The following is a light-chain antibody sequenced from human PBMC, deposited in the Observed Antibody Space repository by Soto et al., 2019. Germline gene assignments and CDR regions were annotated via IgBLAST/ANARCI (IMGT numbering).Light chain of an antibody. CDR1: SNDDGGYNY. CDR2: DVS. J-gene: IGLJ1*01. CDR3: SSYTTSNTRQIV. Sequence: QSALTQPASVSGSPGQSITISCTGTSNDDGGYNYVSWYQQHPGKAPKFMIYDVSNRPSGVSNRFSGSKSGNTASLTISGLQAEDEADYYCSSYTTSNTRQIVFGTGTKVTVL. V-gene: IGLV2-14*01.